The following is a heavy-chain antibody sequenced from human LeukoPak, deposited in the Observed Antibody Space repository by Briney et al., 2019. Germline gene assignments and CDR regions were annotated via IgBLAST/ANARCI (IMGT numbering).Heavy chain of an antibody. CDR3: ARAVPSRQAIDY. CDR1: GFTFSTYA. Sequence: GRSLRLSCAASGFTFSTYAMHWVRQAPGKGLDWVAVVSFHGTDKFYADSVKGRFTISRDNSKNTLYLQMNGLIPEDTAVYYCARAVPSRQAIDYWGQGTLVTVSS. J-gene: IGHJ4*02. CDR2: VSFHGTDK. V-gene: IGHV3-30*04.